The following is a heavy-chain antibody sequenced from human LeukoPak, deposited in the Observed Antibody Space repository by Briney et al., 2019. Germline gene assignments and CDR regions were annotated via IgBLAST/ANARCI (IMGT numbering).Heavy chain of an antibody. CDR2: INHSGST. CDR1: GGSFSGYY. J-gene: IGHJ6*02. Sequence: PSETLSLTCAVYGGSFSGYYWSWIRQPPGKGLEWIGEINHSGSTNYNPSLKSRVTISVDTSKNQFSLKLSSVTAADTAVYYCARLRTYYYGSGALYCYYGMDVWGQGTTVTVSS. V-gene: IGHV4-34*01. D-gene: IGHD3-10*01. CDR3: ARLRTYYYGSGALYCYYGMDV.